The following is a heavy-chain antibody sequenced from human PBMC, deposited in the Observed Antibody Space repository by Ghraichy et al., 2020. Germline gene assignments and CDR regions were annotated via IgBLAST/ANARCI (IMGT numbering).Heavy chain of an antibody. CDR2: IYYSGST. Sequence: TLSLTCTVSGGSITSYFWSWIRQPPGKGLEWIGYIYYSGSTNYNPSLKSRVTMSVDTSKNQFSLNLSSVTAADTGVYYCARTNYYYYVMDVWGQGTTVTVSS. CDR3: ARTNYYYYVMDV. CDR1: GGSITSYF. V-gene: IGHV4-59*01. J-gene: IGHJ6*02.